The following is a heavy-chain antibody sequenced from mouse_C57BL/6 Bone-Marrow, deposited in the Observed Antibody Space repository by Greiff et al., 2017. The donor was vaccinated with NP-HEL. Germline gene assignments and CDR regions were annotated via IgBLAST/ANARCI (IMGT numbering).Heavy chain of an antibody. CDR2: FYPGSGSI. Sequence: QVQLQQSGAELVKPGASVKLSCKASGYTFTEYTIHWVKQRSGQGLEWIGWFYPGSGSIKYNEKFKDKATLTADKSSSTVYMELSRLTSEDSAVYFCARHEDPLYGSSSGGFAYWGQGTLVTVSA. CDR1: GYTFTEYT. D-gene: IGHD1-1*01. J-gene: IGHJ3*01. CDR3: ARHEDPLYGSSSGGFAY. V-gene: IGHV1-62-2*01.